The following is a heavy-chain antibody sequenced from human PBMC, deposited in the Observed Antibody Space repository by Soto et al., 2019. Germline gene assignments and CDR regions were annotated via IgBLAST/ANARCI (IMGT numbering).Heavy chain of an antibody. J-gene: IGHJ3*02. Sequence: PSETLSLTCTVSGGSISSGGYYWSWIRHHPGKGLEWIGYIYYSGSTYYNPSLKSRVTISVDTSKNQFSLKLSSVTAADTAVYYCARDLGLGLMRRRTGSFDIWGQGPLVTV. V-gene: IGHV4-31*03. CDR1: GGSISSGGYY. D-gene: IGHD1-26*01. CDR2: IYYSGST. CDR3: ARDLGLGLMRRRTGSFDI.